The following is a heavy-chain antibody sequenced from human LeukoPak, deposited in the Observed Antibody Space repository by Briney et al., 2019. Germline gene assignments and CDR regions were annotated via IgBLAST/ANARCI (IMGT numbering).Heavy chain of an antibody. CDR2: IYYSGST. CDR1: GGCISSCGYY. V-gene: IGHV4-31*11. Sequence: SETLSLTCAVSGGCISSCGYYWSWIRQHPGKGLEWIGYIYYSGSTYYNPSLKSRVTISVDTSKNQFSLKLSSVTAADTAVYYCARGPQFNSYVPFDYWGQGTLVTVSS. D-gene: IGHD5-18*01. J-gene: IGHJ4*02. CDR3: ARGPQFNSYVPFDY.